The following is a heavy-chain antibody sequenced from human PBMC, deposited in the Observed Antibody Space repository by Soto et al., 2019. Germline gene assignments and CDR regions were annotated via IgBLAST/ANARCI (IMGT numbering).Heavy chain of an antibody. J-gene: IGHJ6*02. V-gene: IGHV3-9*01. Sequence: GGSLRLSCAASGFTFDDYAMHWVQQAPGKGLERVSGINWNSGKIGYADSVKGRFTISRDNAKNSLYLQMHSLRAEDTALYYCAKDLYGGNSGYLGMDVWGQGTTVTV. D-gene: IGHD2-21*02. CDR1: GFTFDDYA. CDR3: AKDLYGGNSGYLGMDV. CDR2: INWNSGKI.